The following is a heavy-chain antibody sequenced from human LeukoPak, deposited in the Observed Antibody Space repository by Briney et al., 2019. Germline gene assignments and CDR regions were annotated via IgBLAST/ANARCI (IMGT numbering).Heavy chain of an antibody. CDR2: ISGSGGST. V-gene: IGHV3-23*01. D-gene: IGHD3-10*01. Sequence: PGWSLRLTCAASGFTFSSYAMSWVRQAPGKGLEWVSAISGSGGSTYYADTVKGRFTIYRDKSKNTLYLQMNSLRAEDTAVYYCATSRGQYYYGSVYWGQGTLVTVSS. CDR3: ATSRGQYYYGSVY. J-gene: IGHJ4*02. CDR1: GFTFSSYA.